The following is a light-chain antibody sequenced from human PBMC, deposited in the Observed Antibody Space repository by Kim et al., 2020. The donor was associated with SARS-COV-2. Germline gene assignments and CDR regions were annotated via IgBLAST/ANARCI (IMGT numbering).Light chain of an antibody. CDR3: NSRDTNDIVL. Sequence: VALGQTVRITCQGDSLRSYYATWYQQQPGQAPILLIYGKNNRPSGIPDRFSGSSSGNTASLTITGTQAGDEADYYCNSRDTNDIVLFGGGTQLTVL. J-gene: IGLJ2*01. CDR1: SLRSYY. V-gene: IGLV3-19*01. CDR2: GKN.